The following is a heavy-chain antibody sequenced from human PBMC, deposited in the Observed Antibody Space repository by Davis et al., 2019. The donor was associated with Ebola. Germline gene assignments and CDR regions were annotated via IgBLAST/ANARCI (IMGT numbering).Heavy chain of an antibody. CDR1: GLTFSGYA. CDR3: AKDPNGDYVGAFDF. CDR2: IRGSGST. V-gene: IGHV3-23*01. D-gene: IGHD4-17*01. Sequence: GESLKTSCEVSGLTFSGYAMIWVRQAPGKGLEWIADIRGSGSTHYADSVKGRFTISRDNSKSTLYLQMNSLRVDDTAVYYCAKDPNGDYVGAFDFWGRGTRVTVS. J-gene: IGHJ3*01.